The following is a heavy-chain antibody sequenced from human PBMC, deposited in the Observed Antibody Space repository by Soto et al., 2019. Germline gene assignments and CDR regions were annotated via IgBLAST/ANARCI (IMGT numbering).Heavy chain of an antibody. J-gene: IGHJ4*02. CDR3: ARGAGSYDC. CDR2: INQDGSEK. CDR1: GFTFSNYW. V-gene: IGHV3-7*01. Sequence: EVQLMESGGGLVQPGGSLRLSCAASGFTFSNYWMTWVRQAPGKGPEWVANINQDGSEKYYVDSVKGRFTISRDNAKNSVYLQMNSLRADDTAVYYCARGAGSYDCWGQGPLVTVSS.